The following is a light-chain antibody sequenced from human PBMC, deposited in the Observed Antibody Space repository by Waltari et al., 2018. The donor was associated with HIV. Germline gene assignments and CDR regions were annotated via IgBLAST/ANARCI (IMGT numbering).Light chain of an antibody. V-gene: IGLV3-25*03. CDR2: KDS. Sequence: SYELTQPPSVSVSPGQTARITCSGDALPKQYAYWYRQRPGQAPVLVIYKDSERPSWIPERLSGYSSGTTVTLTIIGVQAEDEADYYCQSADSSGTYVVFGGGTKLTVL. CDR1: ALPKQY. CDR3: QSADSSGTYVV. J-gene: IGLJ3*02.